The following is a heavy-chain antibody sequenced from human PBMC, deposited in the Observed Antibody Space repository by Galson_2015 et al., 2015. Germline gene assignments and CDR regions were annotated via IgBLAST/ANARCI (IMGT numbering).Heavy chain of an antibody. CDR2: ISSSSSYT. V-gene: IGHV3-11*05. D-gene: IGHD2-2*01. CDR1: GFTFSDYY. J-gene: IGHJ6*03. CDR3: ARDLRELTGGHCSSTSCYLYYYYYMDV. Sequence: SLRLSCAASGFTFSDYYMSWIRQAPGKGLEWVSYISSSSSYTNYADSVKGRFTISRDNAKNSLYLQMNSLRAEDTAVYYCARDLRELTGGHCSSTSCYLYYYYYMDVWGKGTTVTVSS.